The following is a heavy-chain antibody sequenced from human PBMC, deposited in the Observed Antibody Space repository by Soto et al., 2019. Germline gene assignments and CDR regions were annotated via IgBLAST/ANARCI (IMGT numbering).Heavy chain of an antibody. J-gene: IGHJ6*02. CDR1: GYSFTNYW. CDR3: ARTSSTWYMDV. CDR2: VQPGESHI. V-gene: IGHV5-51*01. D-gene: IGHD6-13*01. Sequence: PGESLKISCKGSGYSFTNYWIGWVRQMPGKGLEWMGLVQPGESHIRYSPSFQGQVTISADKSISTAYLQWSSLKASDTAMYYCARTSSTWYMDVCGRGTTVTVSS.